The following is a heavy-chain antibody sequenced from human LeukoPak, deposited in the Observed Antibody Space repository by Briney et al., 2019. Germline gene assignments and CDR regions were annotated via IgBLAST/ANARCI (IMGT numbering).Heavy chain of an antibody. CDR3: AKDIVVVPAAIPPSGY. V-gene: IGHV3-30*02. Sequence: PGGSLRLSCAASGFTFSSYGMHWVRQAPGKGLEWVAFIRYDGSNKYYADSVKGRFTISRDNSKNTLYLQMNSLRAEDTAVYYCAKDIVVVPAAIPPSGYWGQGTLVTVSS. D-gene: IGHD2-2*01. CDR1: GFTFSSYG. J-gene: IGHJ4*02. CDR2: IRYDGSNK.